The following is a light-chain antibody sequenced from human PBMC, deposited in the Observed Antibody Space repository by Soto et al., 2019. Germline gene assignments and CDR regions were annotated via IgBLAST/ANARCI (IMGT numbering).Light chain of an antibody. V-gene: IGKV3-20*01. CDR1: QSVSSY. CDR2: GAS. CDR3: QHFVNSLTWT. Sequence: EFLLTQSPSTLSLSPGERATLSCGASQSVSSYLAWYQQKPGQAPRLLIYGASSRATGIPDSFSGGGSGTDFTLTISRLEPEDFAAYYCQHFVNSLTWTFGQGTKVDIK. J-gene: IGKJ1*01.